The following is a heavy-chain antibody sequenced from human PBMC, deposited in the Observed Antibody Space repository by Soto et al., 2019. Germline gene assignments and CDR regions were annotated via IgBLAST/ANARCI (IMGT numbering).Heavy chain of an antibody. J-gene: IGHJ6*02. Sequence: EVQLLESGGGLVQPGGSLRLSCAASGFTFSSYAMSWVRQAPGKGLEWVSAISGSGGSTYYADSVKGRFTISRDNSKNTRYLQMNSLRAEDTAVYYCAKDTIVATIYYGMDVWGQGTTVTVSS. D-gene: IGHD5-12*01. V-gene: IGHV3-23*01. CDR3: AKDTIVATIYYGMDV. CDR2: ISGSGGST. CDR1: GFTFSSYA.